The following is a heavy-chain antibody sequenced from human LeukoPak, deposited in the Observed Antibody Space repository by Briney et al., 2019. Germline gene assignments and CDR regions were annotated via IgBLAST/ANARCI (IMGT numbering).Heavy chain of an antibody. D-gene: IGHD2-2*01. V-gene: IGHV4-59*01. CDR2: IYYSGST. Sequence: SETLSLTCTVSGGSIGSYYWSWIRQPPGKGLEWIGYIYYSGSTNYNPSLKSRVTISVDTSKNQFSLKLRSVTAADTAVYYCARGWNEDIVVVPAAMRGGNWFDPWGQGTLVTVSS. CDR1: GGSIGSYY. J-gene: IGHJ5*02. CDR3: ARGWNEDIVVVPAAMRGGNWFDP.